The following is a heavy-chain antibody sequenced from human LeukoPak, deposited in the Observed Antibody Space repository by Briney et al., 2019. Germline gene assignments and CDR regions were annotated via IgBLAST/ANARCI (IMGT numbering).Heavy chain of an antibody. D-gene: IGHD5-18*01. J-gene: IGHJ6*02. CDR3: AGGESDTAMVSIYYYGMDV. CDR1: GYTFTSYG. V-gene: IGHV1-18*01. CDR2: ISAYNGNT. Sequence: ASVKVSCKASGYTFTSYGICWVRQAPGQGLEWMGWISAYNGNTNYAQKLQGRVTMTTDTSTSTAYMELRSLRSDDTAVYYCAGGESDTAMVSIYYYGMDVWGQGTTVTVSS.